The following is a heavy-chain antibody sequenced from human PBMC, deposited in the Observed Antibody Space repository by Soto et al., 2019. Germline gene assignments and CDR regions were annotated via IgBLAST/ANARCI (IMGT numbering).Heavy chain of an antibody. J-gene: IGHJ6*02. CDR3: VRALPSGRNYGLDV. CDR1: GLTVSNAY. V-gene: IGHV3-53*01. CDR2: IYDNGTT. D-gene: IGHD3-10*01. Sequence: EVQLVESGGGLIQPGGSLRLSCAASGLTVSNAYMAWVRQAPGMGLEWVSVIYDNGTTYYAESVEGRCTITRDASTNTLSLQMDSLRAEDTAVYYCVRALPSGRNYGLDVWSQGTTVTVSS.